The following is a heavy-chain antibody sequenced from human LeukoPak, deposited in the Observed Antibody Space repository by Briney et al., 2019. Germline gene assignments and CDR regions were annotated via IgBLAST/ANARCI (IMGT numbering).Heavy chain of an antibody. CDR1: GYTFADYN. CDR3: ARGDMYFQDSTYRSFDH. Sequence: ASVKVSCKSFGYTFADYNMHWVRQVPGQRLEWMGWIDRKNGDTKYAQKFQGRVTMTRDTSKSTAYMVLRGLTSDDTAIYYYARGDMYFQDSTYRSFDHWGQGTLLTVSS. V-gene: IGHV1-2*02. D-gene: IGHD2/OR15-2a*01. CDR2: IDRKNGDT. J-gene: IGHJ4*02.